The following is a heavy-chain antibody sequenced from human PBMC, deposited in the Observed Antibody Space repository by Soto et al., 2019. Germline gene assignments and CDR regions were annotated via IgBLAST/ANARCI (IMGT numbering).Heavy chain of an antibody. CDR1: GGSISTVGHY. J-gene: IGHJ4*02. CDR3: ARATGTLRSRNCDY. Sequence: SETLSLTCSVSGGSISTVGHYWTWIRQPPGKGLEWIGSIYHAGSTYYSKSLRSRLTMSVDTSKSQFSLRLSSVTAADTAVYYCARATGTLRSRNCDYWGQGSLVTVSS. D-gene: IGHD1-1*01. V-gene: IGHV4-31*03. CDR2: IYHAGST.